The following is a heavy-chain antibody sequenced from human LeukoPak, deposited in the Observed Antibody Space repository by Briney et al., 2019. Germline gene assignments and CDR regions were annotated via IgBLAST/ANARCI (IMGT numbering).Heavy chain of an antibody. J-gene: IGHJ4*02. Sequence: ASVKVSCKASGYAFSAYYMHWVRQAPGQGLEWMGWLNPQTGDTHFAQKFQGRVTFTRDTSISTAYMELSRLRSDDTAVYYCARVLKDITYYYDSSGYYQFDYWGQGTLVTVSS. V-gene: IGHV1-2*02. CDR2: LNPQTGDT. CDR3: ARVLKDITYYYDSSGYYQFDY. D-gene: IGHD3-22*01. CDR1: GYAFSAYY.